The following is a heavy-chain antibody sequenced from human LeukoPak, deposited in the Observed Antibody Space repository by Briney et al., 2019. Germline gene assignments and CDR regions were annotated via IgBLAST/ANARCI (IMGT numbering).Heavy chain of an antibody. CDR3: AREAGYYYYMDV. V-gene: IGHV3-48*01. CDR1: GFSFSGYS. CDR2: ISTSSTTI. J-gene: IGHJ6*03. D-gene: IGHD6-13*01. Sequence: TGGSLRLSCAASGFSFSGYSMKWVRQAPGKGLEWVSYISTSSTTIEYADSVKGRFTISRDNAKNSVYLQMNSLRAEDTAVYYCAREAGYYYYMDVWGKGTTVTVSS.